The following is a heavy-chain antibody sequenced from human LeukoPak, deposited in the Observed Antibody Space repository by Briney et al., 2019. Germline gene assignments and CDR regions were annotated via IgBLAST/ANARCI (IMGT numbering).Heavy chain of an antibody. D-gene: IGHD1-26*01. Sequence: SGGSLRLSCAASGFTFSSYSMNWVRQAPGKGLEWVSSISSGSSYIYYADSVKGRFTISRDNAKNSLYLQMNSLRAEDTAVYYCARVKGVGAIDYWGQGTLVTVSS. CDR1: GFTFSSYS. J-gene: IGHJ4*02. CDR2: ISSGSSYI. V-gene: IGHV3-21*01. CDR3: ARVKGVGAIDY.